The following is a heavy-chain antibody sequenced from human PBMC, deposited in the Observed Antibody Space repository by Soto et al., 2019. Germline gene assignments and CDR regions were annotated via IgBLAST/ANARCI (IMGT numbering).Heavy chain of an antibody. D-gene: IGHD3-22*01. Sequence: QVQLQQWGAGLLKPSETLSLTCAVSGGSFSGYYWSWIRQPPGKGLEWSGEINHRGSNHYNPSLDSRVTIPLDPSNIHFSLRLTTVTAADTTAYYCARGRYDSSGYLRDAFDIWGQGTLVTVSS. CDR3: ARGRYDSSGYLRDAFDI. J-gene: IGHJ3*02. CDR1: GGSFSGYY. V-gene: IGHV4-34*01. CDR2: INHRGSN.